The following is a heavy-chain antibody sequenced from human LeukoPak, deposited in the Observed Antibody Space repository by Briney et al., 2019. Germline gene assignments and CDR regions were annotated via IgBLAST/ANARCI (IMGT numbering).Heavy chain of an antibody. D-gene: IGHD3-3*01. CDR2: IYYSGST. CDR1: GGSISSYY. V-gene: IGHV4-59*01. J-gene: IGHJ4*02. CDR3: ARLRFLRMYYFDY. Sequence: SETLSLTCTVSGGSISSYYWSWIRQPPGKGLEWIGYIYYSGSTNYNPSLKGRVTISVDTSKNQFSLKLSSVTAADTAVYYCARLRFLRMYYFDYWGQGTLVTVSS.